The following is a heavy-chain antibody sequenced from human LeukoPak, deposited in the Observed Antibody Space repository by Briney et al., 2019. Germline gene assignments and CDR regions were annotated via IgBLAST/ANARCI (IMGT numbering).Heavy chain of an antibody. CDR2: IKDDGTTT. CDR1: GFTFTKNW. V-gene: IGHV3-74*01. J-gene: IGHJ5*01. CDR3: ARDRFHAVES. D-gene: IGHD3-16*01. Sequence: GGSLRLSCAASGFTFTKNWMHWVRQAPGKGLVWISLIKDDGTTTAYADSVKGRFTISRDNAKNTVYLQMNSLRAEDTAIYYCARDRFHAVESWGQGTLVTVSS.